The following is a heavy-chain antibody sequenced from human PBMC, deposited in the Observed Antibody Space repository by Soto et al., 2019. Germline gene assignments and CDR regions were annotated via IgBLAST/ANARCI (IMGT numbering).Heavy chain of an antibody. CDR1: GFTFSSYA. J-gene: IGHJ6*03. D-gene: IGHD1-26*01. Sequence: PGGSLRLSCAASGFTFSSYAMSWVRQAPGKGLEWVSAISGSGGSTYYADSVKGRFTIPRDNSKNTLYLQMNSLRAEDTAVYYCAKDGGSTLARYYYYMDVWGKGTTVTVSS. CDR2: ISGSGGST. V-gene: IGHV3-23*01. CDR3: AKDGGSTLARYYYYMDV.